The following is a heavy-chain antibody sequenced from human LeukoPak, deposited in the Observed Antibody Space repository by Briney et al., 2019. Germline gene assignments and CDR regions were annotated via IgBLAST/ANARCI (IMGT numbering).Heavy chain of an antibody. Sequence: GRSLRLSCAASGFTFSSYAMHWVRQAPGKGLEWVAAISYDGSNKYYADSVKGRFTISRDNSKNTLYLQMNSLRAEDTAVYYCATGDFDYWGQGTLVTVSS. V-gene: IGHV3-30-3*01. CDR2: ISYDGSNK. J-gene: IGHJ4*02. CDR1: GFTFSSYA. D-gene: IGHD1-14*01. CDR3: ATGDFDY.